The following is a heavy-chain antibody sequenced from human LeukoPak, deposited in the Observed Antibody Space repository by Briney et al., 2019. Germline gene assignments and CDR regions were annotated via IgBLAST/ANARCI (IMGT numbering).Heavy chain of an antibody. V-gene: IGHV1-8*03. CDR1: GYTFTGYY. J-gene: IGHJ6*03. CDR3: ARGTRITIFGVVTKNGYYYTDV. Sequence: ASVKVSCKASGYTFTGYYMHWVRQAPGQGLEWMGWINPNSGNTGYAQKFQGRVTITRNTSISTAYMELSSLRSEDTAVYYCARGTRITIFGVVTKNGYYYTDVWGKGTTVTVSS. CDR2: INPNSGNT. D-gene: IGHD3-3*01.